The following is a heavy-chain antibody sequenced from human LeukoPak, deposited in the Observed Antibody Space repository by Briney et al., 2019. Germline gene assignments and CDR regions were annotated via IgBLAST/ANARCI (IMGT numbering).Heavy chain of an antibody. CDR2: IYYSGST. CDR3: ATTRADFWSGYYWFDP. CDR1: GGSISSYY. D-gene: IGHD3-3*01. Sequence: PSETLSLTCTVSGGSISSYYWSWIRQPPGKGLEWIGYIYYSGSTNYNPSLKSRVTISVDTSKNQFSLKLSSVTAADTAVYYCATTRADFWSGYYWFDPWGQGTLVTVSS. V-gene: IGHV4-59*01. J-gene: IGHJ5*02.